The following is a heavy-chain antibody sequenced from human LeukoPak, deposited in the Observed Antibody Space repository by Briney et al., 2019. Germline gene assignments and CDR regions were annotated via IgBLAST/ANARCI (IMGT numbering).Heavy chain of an antibody. CDR1: GYTFSGYY. Sequence: ASVKVSCKASGYTFSGYYMHWVRQAPAQGLESMGWINSNSGARNYAPKFQGRVTFSRDNSISTAYMELSSLRSDDTAIYYCARGRGGATTGFDHWGQGTLVTVS. CDR3: ARGRGGATTGFDH. V-gene: IGHV1-2*02. J-gene: IGHJ4*02. CDR2: INSNSGAR. D-gene: IGHD1-26*01.